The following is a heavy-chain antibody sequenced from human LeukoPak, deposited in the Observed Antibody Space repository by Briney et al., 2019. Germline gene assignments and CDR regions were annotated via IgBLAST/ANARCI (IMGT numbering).Heavy chain of an antibody. Sequence: ASVKVSCKASGYTFTRYYMHWVRQAPGQGLEWMGWINPNSGCTNYAQKFQGRVTMTRDTSISTAYMELSRLRSDDTAVYYCARGRRDTMIVYWGQGTLVTVSS. CDR1: GYTFTRYY. CDR2: INPNSGCT. CDR3: ARGRRDTMIVY. J-gene: IGHJ4*02. V-gene: IGHV1-2*02. D-gene: IGHD3-22*01.